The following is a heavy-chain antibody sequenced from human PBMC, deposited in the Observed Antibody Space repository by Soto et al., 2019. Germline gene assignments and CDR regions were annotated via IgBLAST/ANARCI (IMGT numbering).Heavy chain of an antibody. V-gene: IGHV4-39*02. CDR3: VRGSAPQA. CDR2: VYYSVST. J-gene: IGHJ5*02. Sequence: QLQMPESGPCLVKPSETLSLTCTVSGDSISSRNYYWGWIRQPPGKGLEWIGSVYYSVSTYYNPSLKSRVTIFVDTSKNQLSLKLGSVTAADTAVYYCVRGSAPQAWGQGTLVTVSS. CDR1: GDSISSRNYY.